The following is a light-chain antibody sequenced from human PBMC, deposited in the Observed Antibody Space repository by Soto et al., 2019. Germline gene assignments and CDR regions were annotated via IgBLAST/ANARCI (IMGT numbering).Light chain of an antibody. CDR1: SSDVGSYNY. J-gene: IGLJ1*01. CDR3: ISSTTISTYV. V-gene: IGLV2-14*03. Sequence: QSVLTQPASVSGSPGQSIAISCTGTSSDVGSYNYVSWYQHHPGKAPKVMIYDVSSRPSGVSNRFSGSKSGNTASLTISGLQAEDEADYNCISSTTISTYVFGTGTKLTVL. CDR2: DVS.